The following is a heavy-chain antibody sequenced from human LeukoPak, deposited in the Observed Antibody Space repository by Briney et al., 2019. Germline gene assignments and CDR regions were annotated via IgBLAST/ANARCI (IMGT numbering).Heavy chain of an antibody. Sequence: PGGSLRLSCAASGFTFSNAWMSWVRQAPGKGLEWVGRIKSKTDGGTTDYAAPVKGRFTISRDDSKNTLYLQMNSLKTEDTAVYYCTTEFTVVTKNDYWGQGTLVTVSS. V-gene: IGHV3-15*01. CDR2: IKSKTDGGTT. CDR1: GFTFSNAW. CDR3: TTEFTVVTKNDY. J-gene: IGHJ4*02. D-gene: IGHD2-21*02.